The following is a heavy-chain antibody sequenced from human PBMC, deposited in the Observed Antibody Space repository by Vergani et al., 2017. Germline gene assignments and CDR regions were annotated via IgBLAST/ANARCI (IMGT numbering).Heavy chain of an antibody. CDR3: ARGWSGYSTSWFFEY. Sequence: QVQLVQSGAEVKKPGASVKVSCKASGYTFAGYNIHWVRQAPGQGLELMGWINTNSGGTNYAQKFQGRVTMTRDTSINTAYMELSRLRSDDTAVYYCARGWSGYSTSWFFEYWGQGTLVTVSS. V-gene: IGHV1-2*02. J-gene: IGHJ4*02. D-gene: IGHD6-13*01. CDR2: INTNSGGT. CDR1: GYTFAGYN.